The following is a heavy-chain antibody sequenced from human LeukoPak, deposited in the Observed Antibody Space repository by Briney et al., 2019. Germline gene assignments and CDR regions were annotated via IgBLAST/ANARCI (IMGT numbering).Heavy chain of an antibody. Sequence: SETLSLTRTVSGGSISSYYWSWIRQPPGKGLEWIGYISPSGSTNYNPSLESRVTISVDTSKRHISLRLSSVTAADTAVYYCATDYGGNSDWYFDLWGRGTLVTVSS. CDR1: GGSISSYY. D-gene: IGHD4-23*01. CDR3: ATDYGGNSDWYFDL. V-gene: IGHV4-4*08. CDR2: ISPSGST. J-gene: IGHJ2*01.